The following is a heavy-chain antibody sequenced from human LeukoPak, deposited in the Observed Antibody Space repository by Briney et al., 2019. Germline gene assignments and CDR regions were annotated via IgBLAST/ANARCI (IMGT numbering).Heavy chain of an antibody. D-gene: IGHD6-13*01. CDR3: ARAAAGNVDAFDI. CDR2: IYYSGST. Sequence: SETLSLTCTVSGGSISSYYWSWIRQPPGRGLEWIGYIYYSGSTNYNPSLKSRVTISVDTSKNQFSLKLSSVTAADTAVYYCARAAAGNVDAFDIWGQGTMVTVSS. J-gene: IGHJ3*02. CDR1: GGSISSYY. V-gene: IGHV4-59*01.